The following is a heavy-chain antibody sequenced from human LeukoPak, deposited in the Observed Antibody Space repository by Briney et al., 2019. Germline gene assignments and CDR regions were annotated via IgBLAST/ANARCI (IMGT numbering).Heavy chain of an antibody. Sequence: PSGTLSLTCTVSSGSISSYYWSWIRQPPGKGLEWIGYIYYSGSTNYNPSLKSRVTISVDTSKNQFSLKLSSVTAADTAVYYCARGYCSGGSCYSGWDYWGQGTLVTVSS. D-gene: IGHD2-15*01. CDR2: IYYSGST. J-gene: IGHJ4*02. CDR1: SGSISSYY. CDR3: ARGYCSGGSCYSGWDY. V-gene: IGHV4-59*01.